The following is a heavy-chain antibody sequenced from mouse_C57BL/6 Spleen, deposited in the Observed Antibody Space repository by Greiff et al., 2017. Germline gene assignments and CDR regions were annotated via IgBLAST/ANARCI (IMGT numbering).Heavy chain of an antibody. CDR2: INPGSGGT. V-gene: IGHV1-54*01. Sequence: QVQLKQSGAELVRPGTSVKVSCKASGYAFTNYLIEWVKQRPGQGLEWIGVINPGSGGTNYNEKFKGKATLTADKSSSTAYMQLSSLTSEDSAVYFCARSEGGYYAMDYWGKGTSVTVSS. CDR1: GYAFTNYL. CDR3: ARSEGGYYAMDY. J-gene: IGHJ4*01.